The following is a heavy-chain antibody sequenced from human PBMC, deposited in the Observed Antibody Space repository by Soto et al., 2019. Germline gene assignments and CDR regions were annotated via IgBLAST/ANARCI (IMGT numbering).Heavy chain of an antibody. V-gene: IGHV3-48*01. CDR2: ISSSSSTI. Sequence: GGSLRLSCAASGFTFSSYSMNWVRQAPGKGLEWVSYISSSSSTIYYADSVKGRFTISRDNAKNSLYLQMNSLRAEDTAVDYCARKELVRGYYYFYYMAVWGKGTTVTVS. CDR1: GFTFSSYS. D-gene: IGHD6-13*01. CDR3: ARKELVRGYYYFYYMAV. J-gene: IGHJ6*03.